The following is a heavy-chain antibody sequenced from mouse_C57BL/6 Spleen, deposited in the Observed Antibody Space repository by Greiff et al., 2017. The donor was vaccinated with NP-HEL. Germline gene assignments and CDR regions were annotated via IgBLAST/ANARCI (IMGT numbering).Heavy chain of an antibody. CDR2: INPNNGGT. J-gene: IGHJ2*01. CDR3: ARWKGIYFDY. V-gene: IGHV1-26*01. CDR1: GYTFTDYY. Sequence: VQLQQSGPELVKPGASVKISCKASGYTFTDYYMNWVKQSHGKSLEWIGDINPNNGGTSYNQKFKGKATLTVDKSSSTAYMELRSLTSEDSAVYYCARWKGIYFDYWGQGTTLTVSS.